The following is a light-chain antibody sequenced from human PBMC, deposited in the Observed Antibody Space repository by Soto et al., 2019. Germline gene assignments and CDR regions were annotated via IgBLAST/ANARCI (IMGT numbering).Light chain of an antibody. CDR3: SSYAGSYTFV. V-gene: IGLV2-8*01. J-gene: IGLJ1*01. CDR2: EVN. CDR1: SSDVGYFNS. Sequence: QSALTQPPSASGSPGQSVTISCTATSSDVGYFNSVCWHQQHPGKAPKLMIYEVNKRATGVPDRFSGSKSGNTASLTVSGLQAEDEADYYCSSYAGSYTFVVGTGTKLTVL.